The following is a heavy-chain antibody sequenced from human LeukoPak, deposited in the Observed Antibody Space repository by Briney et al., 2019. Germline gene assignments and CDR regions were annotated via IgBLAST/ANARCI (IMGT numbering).Heavy chain of an antibody. CDR1: GYTFTSYA. D-gene: IGHD6-13*01. J-gene: IGHJ5*02. Sequence: GASVKVSCKASGYTFTSYAMNWVRQAPGQGLEWMGWINTNTGNPTYAQGFTGRFVFSLDTSVSTAYLQISSLKAEDTAVYYCARGLAAQKIWWFDPWGQGTLVTVPS. CDR3: ARGLAAQKIWWFDP. V-gene: IGHV7-4-1*02. CDR2: INTNTGNP.